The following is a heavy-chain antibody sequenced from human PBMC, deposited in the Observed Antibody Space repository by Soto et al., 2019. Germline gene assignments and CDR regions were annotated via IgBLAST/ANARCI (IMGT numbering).Heavy chain of an antibody. Sequence: GGSLRLSCAASGFTFSDYYMSWIRQAPGKGLEWVSYISSSSSYTNYADSVKGRFTISRDNAKNSLYLQMNSLRAEDTAVYYCARALHYYDSSGYRPGAFGIWGQGTMVTVSS. V-gene: IGHV3-11*06. D-gene: IGHD3-22*01. CDR2: ISSSSSYT. J-gene: IGHJ3*02. CDR1: GFTFSDYY. CDR3: ARALHYYDSSGYRPGAFGI.